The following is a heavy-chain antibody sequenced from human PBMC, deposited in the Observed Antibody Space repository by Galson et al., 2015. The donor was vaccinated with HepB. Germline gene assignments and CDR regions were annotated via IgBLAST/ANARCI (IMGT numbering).Heavy chain of an antibody. J-gene: IGHJ5*01. CDR2: IYWDDDE. V-gene: IGHV2-5*02. D-gene: IGHD6-19*01. CDR1: GFSLSSNHVG. CDR3: AHGSGWLLDS. Sequence: PALVKPTQTLTLTCTFSGFSLSSNHVGVGWIRQPPGKALEWLASIYWDDDECYSPSLRTRLTITKDTSKNRVVLTLTNVDPVDTATYYCAHGSGWLLDSWGQGTLVTVSS.